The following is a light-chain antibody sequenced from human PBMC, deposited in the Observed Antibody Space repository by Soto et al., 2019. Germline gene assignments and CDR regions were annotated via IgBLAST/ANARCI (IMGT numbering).Light chain of an antibody. CDR2: DAS. Sequence: EVVMTQSPANLSLSPGAGATLSCRASQSVGTFFAWYQQKPGQAPRLLIYDASNRATGIPARFSGSGSGTDFTLTISSLEPEDFAVYYCQQRSNLITFGQGTRLEIK. J-gene: IGKJ5*01. CDR3: QQRSNLIT. CDR1: QSVGTF. V-gene: IGKV3-11*01.